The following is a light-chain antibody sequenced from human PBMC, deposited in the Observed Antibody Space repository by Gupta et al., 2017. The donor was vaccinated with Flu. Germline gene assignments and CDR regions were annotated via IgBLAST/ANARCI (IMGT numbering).Light chain of an antibody. CDR2: KAA. J-gene: IGKJ1*01. V-gene: IGKV1-5*03. Sequence: DIQMTQYPSTLSASVGDRVTITCRASQSISNWLAWYQQKPGKAPRLLIYKAANLESGVPSRCSGSGSGTEFTLAISSLQPDDFATYYCQQYISVSQWTFGQGTKVDIK. CDR1: QSISNW. CDR3: QQYISVSQWT.